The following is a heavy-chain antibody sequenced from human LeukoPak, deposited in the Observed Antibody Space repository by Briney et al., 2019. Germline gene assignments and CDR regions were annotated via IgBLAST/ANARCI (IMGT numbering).Heavy chain of an antibody. CDR1: GFTFSSYW. D-gene: IGHD4-17*01. Sequence: GGSLRLSCAASGFTFSSYWMSWGRQAPGKGLEWVANINQYGGENYYVDSVKGRFTISRDNAKNSVYLQMNSLKDEDTAVYYCARGSGDMDVWGKGTTVTISS. J-gene: IGHJ6*03. V-gene: IGHV3-7*01. CDR2: INQYGGEN. CDR3: ARGSGDMDV.